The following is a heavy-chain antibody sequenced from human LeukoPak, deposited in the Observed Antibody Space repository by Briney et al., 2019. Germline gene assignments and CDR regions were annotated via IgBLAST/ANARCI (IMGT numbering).Heavy chain of an antibody. CDR2: IQPDGSEQ. Sequence: GGSLRLSCAASGLTISSNSMSWVRQAPGKGLEWVGNIQPDGSEQYPVDSVKGRFTISRDNARNSLFLQMNSLRVEDTAVYYCASQSYARFDPWGQGTLVTVSS. V-gene: IGHV3-7*01. CDR1: GLTISSNS. CDR3: ASQSYARFDP. J-gene: IGHJ5*02. D-gene: IGHD3-16*01.